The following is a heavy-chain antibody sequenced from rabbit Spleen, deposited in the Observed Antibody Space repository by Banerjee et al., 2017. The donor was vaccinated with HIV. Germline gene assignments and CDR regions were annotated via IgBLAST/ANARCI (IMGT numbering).Heavy chain of an antibody. CDR2: IYGGSSGST. Sequence: QSLEESGGGLVKPEGSLTLTCKTSGFDLNSYYYMCWVRQAPWKGLEWIACIYGGSSGSTYYASWVKGRFTISKTSSTTVTLQMTSLTAADTANYFCAREVEIYGGYAGSGYPNYGMDLWGQGTLVTVS. J-gene: IGHJ6*01. CDR3: AREVEIYGGYAGSGYPNYGMDL. CDR1: GFDLNSYYY. V-gene: IGHV1S40*01. D-gene: IGHD4-2*01.